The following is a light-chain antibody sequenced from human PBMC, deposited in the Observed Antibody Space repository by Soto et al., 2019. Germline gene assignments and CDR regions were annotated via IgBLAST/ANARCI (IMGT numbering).Light chain of an antibody. V-gene: IGKV3-20*01. CDR1: QSATNPF. CDR2: GAS. Sequence: EIVLAQSPGPLPLSPGERAPFSCRAIQSATNPFLAWYQQKPGQAPRLLIYGASRRATGIPDRFTGSGSGTDFTLTISRLEPEDFAVYYCQQYVSSPWAFGQGTKVEI. CDR3: QQYVSSPWA. J-gene: IGKJ1*01.